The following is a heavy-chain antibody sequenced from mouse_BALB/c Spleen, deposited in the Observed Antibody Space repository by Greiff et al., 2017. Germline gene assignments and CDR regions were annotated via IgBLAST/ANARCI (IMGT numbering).Heavy chain of an antibody. D-gene: IGHD1-1*01. CDR2: ISSGGGST. V-gene: IGHV5-12-1*01. CDR3: AIDYYGSAWFAY. J-gene: IGHJ3*01. Sequence: EVQLVESGGGLVKPGGSLKLSCAASGFAFSSYDMSWVRQTPEKRLEWVAYISSGGGSTYYPDTVKGRFTISRDNAKNTLYLQMSSLKSEDTAMYYCAIDYYGSAWFAYWGQGTLVTVSA. CDR1: GFAFSSYD.